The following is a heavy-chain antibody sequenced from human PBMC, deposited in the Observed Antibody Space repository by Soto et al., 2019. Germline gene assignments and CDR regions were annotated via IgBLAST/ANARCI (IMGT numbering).Heavy chain of an antibody. D-gene: IGHD3-16*01. Sequence: GGSLRLSCAASGITFSTNPMSWVRQAAGKGLEWVSSIDSSGGGTYYADSVKGRFTISRDNSMNTLYLQMSSLRAEDTAVYYCINRDATWGPFDTWGQGALVTVSS. CDR2: IDSSGGGT. CDR3: INRDATWGPFDT. CDR1: GITFSTNP. V-gene: IGHV3-23*01. J-gene: IGHJ4*02.